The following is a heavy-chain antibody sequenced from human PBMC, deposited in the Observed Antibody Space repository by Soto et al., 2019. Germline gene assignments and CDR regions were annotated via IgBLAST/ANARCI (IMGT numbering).Heavy chain of an antibody. CDR2: INHSGST. D-gene: IGHD6-6*01. CDR3: ARGGIAARSATDY. CDR1: GGSFSGYY. V-gene: IGHV4-34*01. J-gene: IGHJ4*02. Sequence: QVQLQQWGAGLLKPSETLSLTCAVYGGSFSGYYWSWIRQPPGKGLEWIGEINHSGSTNYNPSLKSRVTISVDTSKNPFSLKLSSVTAADTAVYYCARGGIAARSATDYWGQGTLVTVSS.